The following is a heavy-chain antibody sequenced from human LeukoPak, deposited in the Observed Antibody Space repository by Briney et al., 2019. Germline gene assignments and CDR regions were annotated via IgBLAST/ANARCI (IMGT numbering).Heavy chain of an antibody. J-gene: IGHJ3*02. Sequence: PSETLSLTCAVYGGSFSGYYWSWIRQPPGKGLEWIGEINHSGSTNYNPSLKSRVTISVDTSKNQFSLKLSSVTAADTAVYYCARDTMSAFDIWGQGTMVTVSS. CDR1: GGSFSGYY. V-gene: IGHV4-34*01. CDR2: INHSGST. CDR3: ARDTMSAFDI. D-gene: IGHD3-3*01.